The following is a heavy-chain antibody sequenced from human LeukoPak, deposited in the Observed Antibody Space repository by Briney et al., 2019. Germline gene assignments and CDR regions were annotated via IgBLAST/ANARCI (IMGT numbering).Heavy chain of an antibody. V-gene: IGHV4-59*01. CDR2: IHYSGST. Sequence: SETLSLTCTVSGGSISSYYWSWIRQPPGKGLEWIGYIHYSGSTNYNPSLKSRVTISVDTSKNQFSLKLSSVTAADTAVYYCARMKWELRKVFDYWGQGTLVTVSS. CDR1: GGSISSYY. CDR3: ARMKWELRKVFDY. J-gene: IGHJ4*02. D-gene: IGHD1-26*01.